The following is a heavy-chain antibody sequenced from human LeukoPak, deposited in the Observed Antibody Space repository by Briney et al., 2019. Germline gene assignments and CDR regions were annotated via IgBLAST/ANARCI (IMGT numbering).Heavy chain of an antibody. CDR2: MNPKSGNT. Sequence: ASVKVSCKASGYTFTNYDINWVRQATAQGLEWMGWMNPKSGNTGFAQKFQGRVSMTRSSSIGTAYMELSSLTFEDTAVYYCAKDRYSSSWSDDYWGQGTLVTVSS. D-gene: IGHD6-13*01. CDR3: AKDRYSSSWSDDY. CDR1: GYTFTNYD. J-gene: IGHJ4*02. V-gene: IGHV1-8*01.